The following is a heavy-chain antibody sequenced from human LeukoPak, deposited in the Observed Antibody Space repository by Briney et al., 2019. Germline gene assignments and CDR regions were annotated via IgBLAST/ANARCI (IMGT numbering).Heavy chain of an antibody. CDR3: AMSCRRYYYYYMDV. CDR2: INPNSGGT. CDR1: GYTFTSYG. Sequence: ASVKVSCKASGYTFTSYGISWVRRAPGQGLEWMGWINPNSGGTNYAQKFQGRVTMTRDTSISTAYMELSRLRSDDTAVYYCAMSCRRYYYYYMDVWGKGTTVTISS. J-gene: IGHJ6*03. V-gene: IGHV1-2*02.